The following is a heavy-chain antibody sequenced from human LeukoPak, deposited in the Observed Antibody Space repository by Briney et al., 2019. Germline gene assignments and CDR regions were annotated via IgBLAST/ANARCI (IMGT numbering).Heavy chain of an antibody. Sequence: ASVKVSCNSSGYTFTGYYMHWVRQAPGQGLEWMGWINPNSGGTNYAQKFQGRVTMTRDTSISTAYMELSRLRSDDTAVYYCALMGAMAPGGLYYYYGMDVWGQGTTVTVSS. CDR2: INPNSGGT. J-gene: IGHJ6*02. D-gene: IGHD1-26*01. CDR3: ALMGAMAPGGLYYYYGMDV. V-gene: IGHV1-2*02. CDR1: GYTFTGYY.